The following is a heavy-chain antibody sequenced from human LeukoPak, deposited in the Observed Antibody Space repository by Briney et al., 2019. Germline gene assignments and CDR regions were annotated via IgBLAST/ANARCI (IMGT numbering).Heavy chain of an antibody. D-gene: IGHD3-10*01. CDR1: GGSISSYY. J-gene: IGHJ3*02. CDR2: IYTSGST. V-gene: IGHV4-4*07. CDR3: AREPRNYYGSGSYYIGDAFDI. Sequence: SETLSLTCTVSGGSISSYYWSWIRQPAGKGLEWIGRIYTSGSTNYNSSLRSGVTMSVDRSKNQFSLKLSSVTAADTAVYYCAREPRNYYGSGSYYIGDAFDIWGQGTMVTVSS.